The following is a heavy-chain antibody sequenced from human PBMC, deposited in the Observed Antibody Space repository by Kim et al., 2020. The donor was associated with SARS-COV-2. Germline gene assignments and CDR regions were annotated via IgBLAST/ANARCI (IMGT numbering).Heavy chain of an antibody. Sequence: YVDSVQGRFTISRDNAKNSLYLQMNSLRAEDTAVYYCARDDSNSNDAFDIWGQGTMVTVSS. J-gene: IGHJ3*02. CDR3: ARDDSNSNDAFDI. D-gene: IGHD3-22*01. V-gene: IGHV3-7*01.